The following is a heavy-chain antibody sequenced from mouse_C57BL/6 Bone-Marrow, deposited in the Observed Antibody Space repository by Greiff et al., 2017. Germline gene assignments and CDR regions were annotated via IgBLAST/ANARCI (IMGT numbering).Heavy chain of an antibody. CDR3: TTAHLLRGFAY. J-gene: IGHJ3*01. CDR1: GFNIKDDY. V-gene: IGHV14-4*01. Sequence: VHVKQSGAELVRPGASVKLSCTASGFNIKDDYMHWVKQRPEQGLEWIGWFAPENGDSEYASKFQGKATITADTSSNTAYLQLSSLTSEDTAVYYCTTAHLLRGFAYWGQGTLVTVSA. D-gene: IGHD1-1*01. CDR2: FAPENGDS.